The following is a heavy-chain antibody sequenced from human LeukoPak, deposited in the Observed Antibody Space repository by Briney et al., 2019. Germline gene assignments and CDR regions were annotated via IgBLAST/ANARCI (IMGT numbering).Heavy chain of an antibody. CDR2: IIPIFDTE. V-gene: IGHV1-69*05. CDR3: ARSDYGDYYMDV. D-gene: IGHD4-17*01. CDR1: GGTFSSYA. J-gene: IGHJ6*03. Sequence: SVKVSCKASGGTFSSYAISWVRQAPGQGLEWMGRIIPIFDTENYAQKFQGRVTITTDESTSTAYMELSSLRFEDTAVYSCARSDYGDYYMDVWGKGTTVTVSS.